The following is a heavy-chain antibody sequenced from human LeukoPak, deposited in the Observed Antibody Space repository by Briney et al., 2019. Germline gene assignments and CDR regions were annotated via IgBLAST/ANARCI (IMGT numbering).Heavy chain of an antibody. J-gene: IGHJ4*02. Sequence: GGSLRLSCAASGFTFSSYGMHWVRQAPGKGLEWVAVVSYDGSNKYYADSVKGRFTISRDNSKNTLYLQMNSLRAEDTAVYYCAKDLYYYDSSGYFDYWGQGTLVTVSS. D-gene: IGHD3-22*01. CDR2: VSYDGSNK. CDR3: AKDLYYYDSSGYFDY. V-gene: IGHV3-30*18. CDR1: GFTFSSYG.